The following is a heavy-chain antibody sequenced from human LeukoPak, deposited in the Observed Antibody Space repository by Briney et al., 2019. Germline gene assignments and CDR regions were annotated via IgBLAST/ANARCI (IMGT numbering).Heavy chain of an antibody. CDR3: ARVWVKYCSSTSCRFTAFDI. V-gene: IGHV6-1*01. D-gene: IGHD2-2*01. CDR1: GDSVSSNSAA. CDR2: TYYRPKWYN. Sequence: SQTLSLTCAISGDSVSSNSAAWNWIRQSPSRGLEWLGRTYYRPKWYNDYAVSVKSRITINPDTSKNQFSLQLNSVTPEDTAVYYCARVWVKYCSSTSCRFTAFDIWGQGTMVTVSS. J-gene: IGHJ3*02.